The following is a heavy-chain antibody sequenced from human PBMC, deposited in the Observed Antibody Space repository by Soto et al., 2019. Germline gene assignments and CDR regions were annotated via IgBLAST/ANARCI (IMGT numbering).Heavy chain of an antibody. V-gene: IGHV3-23*01. J-gene: IGHJ5*02. CDR2: ISGSGGST. CDR1: GFTFSSYA. Sequence: GGSLRLSCAASGFTFSSYAMSWVRQAPGKGLEWVSAISGSGGSTYYADSVKGRFTISRDNSKNTLYLQMNSLRAEDTAVYYCAKDMGAGVVVVVAATQGWFDPWGQGTLVTVSS. CDR3: AKDMGAGVVVVVAATQGWFDP. D-gene: IGHD2-15*01.